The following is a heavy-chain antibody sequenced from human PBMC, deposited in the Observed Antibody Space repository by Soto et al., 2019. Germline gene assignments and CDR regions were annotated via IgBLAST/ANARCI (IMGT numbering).Heavy chain of an antibody. CDR2: ISGSAGKT. D-gene: IGHD3-10*01. J-gene: IGHJ4*02. CDR1: GFAFSSYA. V-gene: IGHV3-23*01. CDR3: AKDRGHLLDSGTYFEY. Sequence: EVQLLESGGGLAQPGGSLRLSCATSGFAFSSYAMSWVRQAPGMGLEWVSAISGSAGKTYYSDSVKGRFTISRDNSRNTVHLQMSSLRAEDTAVYYCAKDRGHLLDSGTYFEYWGQGALVTVSA.